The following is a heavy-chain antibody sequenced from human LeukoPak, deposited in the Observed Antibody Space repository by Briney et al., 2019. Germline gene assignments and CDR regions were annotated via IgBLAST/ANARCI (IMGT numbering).Heavy chain of an antibody. J-gene: IGHJ6*02. V-gene: IGHV4-34*01. D-gene: IGHD6-13*01. CDR1: GGSFSGYY. CDR3: ARDSSSWYYYYYGMDV. CDR2: INHSGST. Sequence: SETLSLACAVYGGSFSGYYWSRIRQPPGKGLEWIGEINHSGSTNYNPSLKSRVTISVDTSKNQFSLKLSSVTAADTAVYYCARDSSSWYYYYYGMDVWGQGTTVTVSS.